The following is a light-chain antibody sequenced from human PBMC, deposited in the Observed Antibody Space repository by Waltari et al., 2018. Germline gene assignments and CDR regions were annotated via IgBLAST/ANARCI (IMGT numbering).Light chain of an antibody. CDR2: WAS. J-gene: IGKJ2*01. CDR1: QNLLHSNNKNY. Sequence: DIVVTQSPDSLAVSLGERATINCKSSQNLLHSNNKNYLAWYQVKPGQPPKLLFSWASVRESGVPDRFSGSGSGTDFTLTISSLEPQDFAIYYCQQRTNWPQTFGQGTKLEIK. V-gene: IGKV4-1*01. CDR3: QQRTNWPQT.